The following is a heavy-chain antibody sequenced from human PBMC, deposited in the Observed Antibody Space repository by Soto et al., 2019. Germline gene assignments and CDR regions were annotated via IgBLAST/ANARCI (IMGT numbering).Heavy chain of an antibody. CDR1: GGSFTSNNW. D-gene: IGHD1-7*01. Sequence: PSETLSLTCAVSGGSFTSNNWWTWVRQPPGQGLEWIGEIHRTGSTNYHPSLKSRVTISLDKSENQFSLKVTSLTAADTAVYYCASRDPGTSVDYWGQGTLVTVSS. J-gene: IGHJ4*02. CDR2: IHRTGST. V-gene: IGHV4-4*02. CDR3: ASRDPGTSVDY.